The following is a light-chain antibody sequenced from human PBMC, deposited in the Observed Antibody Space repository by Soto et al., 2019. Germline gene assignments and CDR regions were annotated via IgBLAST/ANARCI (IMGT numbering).Light chain of an antibody. Sequence: DIQMTQSPSSLSASVGDRVTITCRASQSISRWLAWYQEKPGKAPKVLIYDASNLESGVPSRFSGSGSGTDFTLTISSLEPEDFAVYYCQQRSNWRTFGQGTRLEIK. V-gene: IGKV1-5*01. CDR2: DAS. J-gene: IGKJ5*01. CDR3: QQRSNWRT. CDR1: QSISRW.